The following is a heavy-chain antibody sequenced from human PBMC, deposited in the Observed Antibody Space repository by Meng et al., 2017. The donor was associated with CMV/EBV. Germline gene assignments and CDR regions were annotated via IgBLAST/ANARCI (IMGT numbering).Heavy chain of an antibody. CDR2: INPSGGST. J-gene: IGHJ6*02. Sequence: ASVKVSCKASGYTFTSYYMHWVRQAPGQGLEWMGIINPSGGSTGYAQKFQGRVTMTRDTSTSTVYMELSSLRSEDTAVYYCARDLGLRYYDFWSGYYPGRYYYYGMDVWGQGTTVTVSS. V-gene: IGHV1-46*01. CDR3: ARDLGLRYYDFWSGYYPGRYYYYGMDV. CDR1: GYTFTSYY. D-gene: IGHD3-3*01.